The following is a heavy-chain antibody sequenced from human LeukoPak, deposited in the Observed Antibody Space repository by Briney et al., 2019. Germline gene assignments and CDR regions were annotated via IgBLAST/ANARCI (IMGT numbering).Heavy chain of an antibody. V-gene: IGHV5-51*01. CDR1: GDTFTNYW. CDR2: IYPGDSDT. Sequence: GESLKISCKASGDTFTNYWIAWVRQMPGKGLEWMGIIYPGDSDTRHSPSVEGQVTISVDKSISTAFLQWSSLKASDTAMYYCARGGVFSSSWFAYFDYWGQGTLVTVSS. J-gene: IGHJ4*02. CDR3: ARGGVFSSSWFAYFDY. D-gene: IGHD6-13*01.